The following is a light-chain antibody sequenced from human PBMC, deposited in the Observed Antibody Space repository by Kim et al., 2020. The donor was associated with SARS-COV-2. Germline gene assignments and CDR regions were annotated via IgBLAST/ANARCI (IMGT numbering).Light chain of an antibody. CDR3: SSYTSSSTWV. Sequence: GQPITISCTGTSCDVGGYNSVSWYQQHPGDAPNLMIYDVIKRPSGVSDRFSGSKGGNAASLTISGLQADDEADYYCSSYTSSSTWVFGGGTQLTVL. V-gene: IGLV2-14*03. CDR1: SCDVGGYNS. CDR2: DVI. J-gene: IGLJ3*02.